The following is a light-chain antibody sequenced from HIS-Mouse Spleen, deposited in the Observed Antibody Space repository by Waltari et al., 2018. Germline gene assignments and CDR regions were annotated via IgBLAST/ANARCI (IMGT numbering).Light chain of an antibody. J-gene: IGLJ3*02. CDR1: SSNIGSNY. Sequence: QSVLTQPPSASGTPGQRVTISCSGSSSNIGSNYVYCYQQLPGPAPELLIYRNNQRPSGVPDRFSGSKSGTSASLAISGLRSEDEADYYCAAWDDSLSGPWVFGGGTKLTVL. V-gene: IGLV1-47*01. CDR2: RNN. CDR3: AAWDDSLSGPWV.